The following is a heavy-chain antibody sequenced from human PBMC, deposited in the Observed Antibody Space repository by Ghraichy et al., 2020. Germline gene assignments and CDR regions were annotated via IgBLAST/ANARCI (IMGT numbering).Heavy chain of an antibody. J-gene: IGHJ6*02. Sequence: SETLSLTCTVSGGSISSYYWSWIRQPPGKGLEWIGYIYTRGSTNYNPSLKSRVTISVDTSKNQFSLKLSSVTAADTAVYYCARRGIAAAGPHYGMDVWGQGSTVTVSS. CDR2: IYTRGST. CDR3: ARRGIAAAGPHYGMDV. V-gene: IGHV4-4*09. D-gene: IGHD6-13*01. CDR1: GGSISSYY.